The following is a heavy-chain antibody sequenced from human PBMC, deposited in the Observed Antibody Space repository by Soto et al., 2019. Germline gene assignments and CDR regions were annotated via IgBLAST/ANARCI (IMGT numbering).Heavy chain of an antibody. Sequence: QVQLQESGPGLVKPSQTLSLTCTVSGGSISSGGYYWSWIRQHPGKGLEWIGYIYYSGSTYYNPSLKRRVTISVDTSKNQFSLKLSSVTAADTAVYYCARDVYYDRKGVVWFDPWGQGTLVTVSS. CDR1: GGSISSGGYY. V-gene: IGHV4-31*03. J-gene: IGHJ5*02. CDR3: ARDVYYDRKGVVWFDP. CDR2: IYYSGST. D-gene: IGHD3-22*01.